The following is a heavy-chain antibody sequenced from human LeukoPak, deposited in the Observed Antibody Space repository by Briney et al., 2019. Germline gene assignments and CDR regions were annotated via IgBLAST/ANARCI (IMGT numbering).Heavy chain of an antibody. CDR1: GFTFSSYA. CDR2: ISAGGVST. Sequence: AGGSLRLSCAASGFTFSSYAMSWVRQAPGKGLEWVSAISAGGVSTYYADSVKGRFTISRDNSKNTLYLQMNSLRAEDTAVYYCARGAGTYGTWGQGTLVTVSS. J-gene: IGHJ5*02. D-gene: IGHD4-17*01. CDR3: ARGAGTYGT. V-gene: IGHV3-23*01.